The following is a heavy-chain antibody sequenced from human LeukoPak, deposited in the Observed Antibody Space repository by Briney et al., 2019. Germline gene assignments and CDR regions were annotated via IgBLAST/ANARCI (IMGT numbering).Heavy chain of an antibody. Sequence: GGSLRLSCAASGFTFSSYGMHWVRQAPGKGLVWVSRINSDGSSTSYADSVKGRFTISRDNAKNTLYLQMNSLRAEDTAVYYCARGGPQNYDFWSGYSRVQTTHYGMDVWGQGTTVTVSS. CDR2: INSDGSST. CDR3: ARGGPQNYDFWSGYSRVQTTHYGMDV. V-gene: IGHV3-74*01. D-gene: IGHD3-3*01. J-gene: IGHJ6*02. CDR1: GFTFSSYG.